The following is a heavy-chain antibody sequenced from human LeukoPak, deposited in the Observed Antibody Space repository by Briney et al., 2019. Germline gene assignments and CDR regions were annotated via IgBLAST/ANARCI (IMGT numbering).Heavy chain of an antibody. J-gene: IGHJ4*02. V-gene: IGHV4-59*01. CDR2: FYSSGRS. CDR3: TRGAGWLIDY. CDR1: DDSISDYY. D-gene: IGHD3-16*01. Sequence: PSETLSLTCTVSDDSISDYYRGWIRQPPGKGLEWIGYFYSSGRSTYNPSLKSRVTISADTSKNHFSLKLNSVTTADTAVYYCTRGAGWLIDYWGQGTLVTVSS.